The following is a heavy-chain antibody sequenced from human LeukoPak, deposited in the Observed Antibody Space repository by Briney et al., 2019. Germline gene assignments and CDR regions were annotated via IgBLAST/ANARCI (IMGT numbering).Heavy chain of an antibody. CDR2: ISGSGGTI. J-gene: IGHJ4*02. CDR3: ARDHFDWLLFDY. CDR1: GFTFSDYY. Sequence: GGSLRLSCAASGFTFSDYYMTWIRQAPGKGLEWVSYISGSGGTIHYADSVKGRFTISRDNAKNSLYLQMNSLRAEDTAVYYCARDHFDWLLFDYWGQGTLVTVSS. D-gene: IGHD3-9*01. V-gene: IGHV3-11*04.